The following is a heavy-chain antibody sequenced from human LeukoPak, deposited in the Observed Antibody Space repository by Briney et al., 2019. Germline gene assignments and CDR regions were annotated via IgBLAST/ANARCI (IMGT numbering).Heavy chain of an antibody. D-gene: IGHD6-13*01. CDR1: GFTFSNYG. CDR3: AKDREAAADY. CDR2: ISYDGSNK. J-gene: IGHJ4*02. Sequence: GRSLRLSCAASGFTFSNYGMHWVRQAPGKGLEWVALISYDGSNKYYADSVKGRFTISRDNSKNTLYLQMNSLRAEDTAIYYCAKDREAAADYWGQGALVTVSS. V-gene: IGHV3-30*18.